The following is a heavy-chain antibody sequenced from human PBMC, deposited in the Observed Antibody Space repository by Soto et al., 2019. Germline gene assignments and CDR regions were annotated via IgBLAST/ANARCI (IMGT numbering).Heavy chain of an antibody. CDR2: IYYSGST. J-gene: IGHJ6*02. D-gene: IGHD3-10*01. Sequence: SETLSLTCTVSGGSISSYYWSWIRQPPGKGLEWIGYIYYSGSTNYNPSLKSRVTISVDTSKNQFSLKLSSVTAADTAVYYCAREEFSDGMDVWGQGTTVTVSS. CDR1: GGSISSYY. V-gene: IGHV4-59*01. CDR3: AREEFSDGMDV.